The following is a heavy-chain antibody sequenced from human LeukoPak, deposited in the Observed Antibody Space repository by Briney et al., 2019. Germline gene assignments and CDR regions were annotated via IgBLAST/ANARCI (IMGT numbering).Heavy chain of an antibody. CDR2: MNPNSGNT. Sequence: ASVKVSCKASGYTFTSYDINWVRQATGQGLEWMGWMNPNSGNTGYAQKFQGRVTMTRNTSISTAYMELSSLRSEDTAVYYCARALLLPAATGAPPDYWGQGTLVTVSS. D-gene: IGHD2-2*01. J-gene: IGHJ4*02. V-gene: IGHV1-8*01. CDR3: ARALLLPAATGAPPDY. CDR1: GYTFTSYD.